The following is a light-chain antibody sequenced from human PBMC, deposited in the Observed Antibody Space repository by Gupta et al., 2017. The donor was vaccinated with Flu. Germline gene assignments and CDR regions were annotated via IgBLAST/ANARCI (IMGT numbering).Light chain of an antibody. CDR2: DAS. V-gene: IGKV3-11*01. J-gene: IGKJ4*01. CDR3: QQRSNWLT. CDR1: QNVNNY. Sequence: SPATLSLSPGERATLSCRASQNVNNYLAWYQQKPGQAPRLLIYDASNRATGVPARFSGSGSGXDFTLTXSSLDPQDFAVYYCQQRSNWLTFGXGTKVEIK.